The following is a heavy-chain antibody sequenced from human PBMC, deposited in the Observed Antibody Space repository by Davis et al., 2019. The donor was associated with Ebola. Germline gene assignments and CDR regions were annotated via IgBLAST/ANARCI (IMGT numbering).Heavy chain of an antibody. D-gene: IGHD3-3*01. J-gene: IGHJ4*02. CDR2: ISVYNGNT. CDR3: ARVGYDFWSGLNY. Sequence: ASVKVSCKASGYTFTRYAINWVRQAPGQGLEWVGWISVYNGNTNYAQKLQGRVTMTTDTSTSTAYMELRSLRSDDTAVYYCARVGYDFWSGLNYWGQGTLVTVSS. V-gene: IGHV1-18*04. CDR1: GYTFTRYA.